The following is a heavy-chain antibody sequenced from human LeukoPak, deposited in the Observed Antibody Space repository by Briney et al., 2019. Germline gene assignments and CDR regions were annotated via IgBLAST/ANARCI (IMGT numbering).Heavy chain of an antibody. J-gene: IGHJ4*02. CDR2: ISAYNGNT. CDR3: ARRGSGYGDNSFDY. Sequence: ASVKVSCKASGYTFTTYGFSWVRQAPGQGLEWMGWISAYNGNTNYAQKLQGRVTMTTDTLTSTAYMELSSLRSEDTAVYYCARRGSGYGDNSFDYWGQGTLVTVSS. V-gene: IGHV1-18*01. D-gene: IGHD4-17*01. CDR1: GYTFTTYG.